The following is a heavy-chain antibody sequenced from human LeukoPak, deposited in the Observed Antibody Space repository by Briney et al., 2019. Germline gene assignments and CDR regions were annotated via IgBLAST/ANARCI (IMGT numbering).Heavy chain of an antibody. CDR2: INHSGST. D-gene: IGHD6-6*01. CDR1: GGSFSGYY. Sequence: SETLSLTCAVYGGSFSGYYWSWIRQPPGKGLEWIGEINHSGSTNYNPSLKSRVTISVDTSKNQFSLKLSSVTAADTAVYYCASIHKGGIAARTPGSPLSISRRTTKDVWGKGTTVTVSS. CDR3: ASIHKGGIAARTPGSPLSISRRTTKDV. V-gene: IGHV4-34*01. J-gene: IGHJ6*04.